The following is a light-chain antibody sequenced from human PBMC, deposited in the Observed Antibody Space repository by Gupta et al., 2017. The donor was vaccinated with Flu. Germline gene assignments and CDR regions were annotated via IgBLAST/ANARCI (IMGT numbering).Light chain of an antibody. J-gene: IGLJ3*02. Sequence: TSSNVGGINCDSRYQQHPGKAPKILICEVSNRPSGVSNRFSGAKSGNTASLTISGLQAEDEADYYCSSYTSSSTQVFGGGTKLTVL. CDR2: EVS. CDR3: SSYTSSSTQV. CDR1: SSNVGGINC. V-gene: IGLV2-14*01.